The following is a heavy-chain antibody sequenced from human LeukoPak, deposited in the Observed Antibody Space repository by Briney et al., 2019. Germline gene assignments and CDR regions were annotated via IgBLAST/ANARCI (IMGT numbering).Heavy chain of an antibody. V-gene: IGHV4-39*02. CDR3: ARGAIALRRDSGYYYVAEYFQH. Sequence: SETLSLTCTVSGGSISGSSYYWGWIRQPPGKGLEWIGSIYYSGSTYYNPSLKSRVTISVDTSKNQFSLKLNSVTATDTAVYYCARGAIALRRDSGYYYVAEYFQHWGQGTLVTVSS. D-gene: IGHD3-22*01. CDR2: IYYSGST. CDR1: GGSISGSSYY. J-gene: IGHJ1*01.